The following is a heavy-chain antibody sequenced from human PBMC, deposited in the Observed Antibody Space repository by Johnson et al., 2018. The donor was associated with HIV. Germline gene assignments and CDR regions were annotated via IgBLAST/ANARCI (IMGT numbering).Heavy chain of an antibody. CDR3: AKDLTQFLEWLYDAFDI. Sequence: VQLVESGGGLIQPGGSLRLSCAASGFTVSSNYMSWVRQAPGKGLEWVSVIYSGGSTYYADSVKGRFTISRDNSKNTLYLQINSLRAEDTAVYYCAKDLTQFLEWLYDAFDIWGQGTMVTVSS. J-gene: IGHJ3*02. CDR2: IYSGGST. V-gene: IGHV3-66*03. D-gene: IGHD3-3*01. CDR1: GFTVSSNY.